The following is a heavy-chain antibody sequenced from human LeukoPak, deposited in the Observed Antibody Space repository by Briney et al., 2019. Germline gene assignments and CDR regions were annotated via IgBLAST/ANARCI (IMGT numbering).Heavy chain of an antibody. CDR3: ARDLIIWGASLLGAFDI. J-gene: IGHJ3*02. V-gene: IGHV3-21*01. D-gene: IGHD3-16*01. CDR2: ISSSSSYI. Sequence: GGSLRLSCAASGFTFSSYSMTWVRQAPGKGLEWVSSISSSSSYIYYADSVKGRFTISRDNAKNSLYLQMNSLRAEDTAVYYCARDLIIWGASLLGAFDIWGQGTMVTVSS. CDR1: GFTFSSYS.